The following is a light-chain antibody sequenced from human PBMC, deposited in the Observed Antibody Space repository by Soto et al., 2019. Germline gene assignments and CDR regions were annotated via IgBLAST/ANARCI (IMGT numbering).Light chain of an antibody. V-gene: IGLV2-14*01. CDR2: DVS. Sequence: QSALTQPASVSGSPGQSITISCTGTSSDVGGYNYVSWYQQHPGNAPKLMIYDVSNRPSVVSNRSSGTNSGNTASLTISGLQAEDEDDYYCSSYTSSSTLYVFGTGTKVTVL. CDR3: SSYTSSSTLYV. CDR1: SSDVGGYNY. J-gene: IGLJ1*01.